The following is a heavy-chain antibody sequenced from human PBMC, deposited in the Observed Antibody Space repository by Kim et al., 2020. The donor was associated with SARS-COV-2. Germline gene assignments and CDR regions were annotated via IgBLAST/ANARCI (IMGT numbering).Heavy chain of an antibody. J-gene: IGHJ5*02. CDR1: GFAFSSYA. CDR3: AKVYDVSLIFCFDS. Sequence: GGSLRLSCAASGFAFSSYAMSWVRQSPGKGLQWVSSISGSGAGTYYPDSVKGRFTISRDDSKNTLYLQMNSLRAEDTAVYYCAKVYDVSLIFCFDSWGQG. D-gene: IGHD2-8*01. V-gene: IGHV3-23*01. CDR2: ISGSGAGT.